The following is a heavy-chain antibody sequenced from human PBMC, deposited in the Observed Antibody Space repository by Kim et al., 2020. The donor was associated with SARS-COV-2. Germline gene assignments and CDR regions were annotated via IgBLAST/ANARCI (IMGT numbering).Heavy chain of an antibody. CDR3: ARGSVGVASWGY. CDR1: GGSISSSSYY. D-gene: IGHD3-3*01. J-gene: IGHJ4*02. CDR2: IYYSGST. Sequence: SETLSLTCTVSGGSISSSSYYWGWIRQPPGKGLEWIGSIYYSGSTYYNPSLKSRVTISVDTSKNQFSLKLSSVTAADTAVYYCARGSVGVASWGYWGQGTLVTVSS. V-gene: IGHV4-39*07.